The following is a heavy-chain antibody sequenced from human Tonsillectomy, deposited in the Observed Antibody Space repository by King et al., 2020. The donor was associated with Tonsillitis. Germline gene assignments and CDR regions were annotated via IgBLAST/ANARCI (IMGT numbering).Heavy chain of an antibody. J-gene: IGHJ5*02. CDR3: ARAPYYAFWSGYYTNWFDP. Sequence: VQLVESGAEVKKPGASVKVSCKASGYSFTGYYMHWVRQAPGQGIEWMGWINTNSGGTNNAQKFQGRVTMTRDTSIRTAYMDLSSLRSDETAVYYCARAPYYAFWSGYYTNWFDPWGQGTLVPVS. V-gene: IGHV1-2*02. D-gene: IGHD3-3*01. CDR2: INTNSGGT. CDR1: GYSFTGYY.